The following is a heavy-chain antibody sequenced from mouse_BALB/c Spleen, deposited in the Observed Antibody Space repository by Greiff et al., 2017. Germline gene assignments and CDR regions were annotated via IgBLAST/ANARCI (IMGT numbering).Heavy chain of an antibody. Sequence: EVKVVESGGDLVKPGGSLKLSCAASGFTFSSYGMSWVRQTPDKRLEWVATISSGGSYTYYPDSVKGRFTISRDNAKNTLYLQMSSLKSEDTAMYYCASPTTGYFDYWGQGTTLTVSS. J-gene: IGHJ2*01. CDR2: ISSGGSYT. D-gene: IGHD1-1*01. CDR3: ASPTTGYFDY. CDR1: GFTFSSYG. V-gene: IGHV5-6*01.